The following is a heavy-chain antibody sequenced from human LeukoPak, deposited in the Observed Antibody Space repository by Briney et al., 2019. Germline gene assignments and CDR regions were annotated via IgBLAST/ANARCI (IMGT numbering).Heavy chain of an antibody. D-gene: IGHD2-15*01. J-gene: IGHJ3*02. CDR2: ISGSGGNT. Sequence: GGPLRLSCAASGFNFSGYAMSWVRQAPGKGLEWVSTISGSGGNTYYADSVKGRFTISRDNSKNTLYLQMNSLRAEDTAVYYCARESRAYCSGGSCYDTAFDIWGQGTMVTVSS. CDR1: GFNFSGYA. CDR3: ARESRAYCSGGSCYDTAFDI. V-gene: IGHV3-23*01.